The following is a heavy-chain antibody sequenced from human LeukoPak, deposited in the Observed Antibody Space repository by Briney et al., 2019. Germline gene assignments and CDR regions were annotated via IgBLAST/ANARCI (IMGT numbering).Heavy chain of an antibody. CDR1: GFTVSSNY. CDR2: IYSGGST. V-gene: IGHV3-53*01. CDR3: ARDYYDSSGYNHHY. D-gene: IGHD3-22*01. J-gene: IGHJ4*02. Sequence: RGSLRLSCAASGFTVSSNYMSWVRQAPGKGLEWVSVIYSGGSTYYADSVKGRFTISRDNSKNTLYLQMNSLRAEDTAVYYCARDYYDSSGYNHHYWGQGTLVTVSS.